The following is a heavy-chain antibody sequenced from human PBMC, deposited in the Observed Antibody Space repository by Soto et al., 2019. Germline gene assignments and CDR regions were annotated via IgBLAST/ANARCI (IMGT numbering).Heavy chain of an antibody. J-gene: IGHJ4*01. V-gene: IGHV4-30-4*01. Sequence: PSEPLSPTCTVSGGSISSGDYYWSWIRQPPGKGLEWIGNLYDSGTTFYHPYLASRLPISLDTAKNQCSLRVNSVNAADAGVYYCVIEDGTDCSGSGYCYSGYDHRGHGTLVDDS. D-gene: IGHD2-21*02. CDR1: GGSISSGDYY. CDR2: LYDSGTT. CDR3: VIEDGTDCSGSGYCYSGYDH.